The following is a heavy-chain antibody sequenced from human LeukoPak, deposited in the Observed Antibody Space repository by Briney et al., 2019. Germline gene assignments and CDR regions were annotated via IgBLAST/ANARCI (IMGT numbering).Heavy chain of an antibody. CDR1: GGSFSSYY. CDR3: ARASCRFCGVDV. Sequence: SETRSLTCAVSGGSFSSYYWSWIRQTPEKGLEWIGEINHSGSTNYNPSLKSRVTISMDASRDQSSLRLSSVPAADTAVYYCARASCRFCGVDVWGQGTTVTVSS. D-gene: IGHD3-3*01. V-gene: IGHV4-34*01. J-gene: IGHJ6*02. CDR2: INHSGST.